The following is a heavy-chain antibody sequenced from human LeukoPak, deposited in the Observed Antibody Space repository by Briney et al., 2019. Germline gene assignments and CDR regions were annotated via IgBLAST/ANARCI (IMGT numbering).Heavy chain of an antibody. J-gene: IGHJ6*01. Sequence: GGSLRLSCAASGFTFSSYEMNWVRQAPGTGLEWVSYISSSGSTIYYADSVKGRFTISRDNAKNSLYLQMNSLRAEDTAVYYCAELVITTIAGVWGKGTTVTTSS. V-gene: IGHV3-48*03. D-gene: IGHD3-22*01. CDR1: GFTFSSYE. CDR3: AELVITTIAGV. CDR2: ISSSGSTI.